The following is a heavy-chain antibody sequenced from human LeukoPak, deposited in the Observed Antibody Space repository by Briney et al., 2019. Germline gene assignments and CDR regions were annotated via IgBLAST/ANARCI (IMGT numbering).Heavy chain of an antibody. V-gene: IGHV4-59*01. J-gene: IGHJ5*02. CDR2: IYYSGST. D-gene: IGHD2-2*01. Sequence: SETLSLTCTFSGDSISGYYWSWIRQPPGKGLEWIGYIYYSGSTNYNPSLKSRVTISVATSKNQFSLKLSSVTAADTAVYYCARRVSAASTWFAPWGQGTLVPVSS. CDR3: ARRVSAASTWFAP. CDR1: GDSISGYY.